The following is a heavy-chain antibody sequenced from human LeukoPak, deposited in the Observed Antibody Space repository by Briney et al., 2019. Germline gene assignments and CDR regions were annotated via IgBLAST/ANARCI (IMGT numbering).Heavy chain of an antibody. Sequence: ASVKVSCKASGYTFTDYYMDWVRQAPGQGLEWMGRINPNSGGTNYAQKFQGRVTMTRDTSISTAYMELSRLRSDDTAVYYCARLAARPDFDYWGQGTLVTVSS. CDR2: INPNSGGT. J-gene: IGHJ4*02. D-gene: IGHD6-6*01. CDR1: GYTFTDYY. V-gene: IGHV1-2*06. CDR3: ARLAARPDFDY.